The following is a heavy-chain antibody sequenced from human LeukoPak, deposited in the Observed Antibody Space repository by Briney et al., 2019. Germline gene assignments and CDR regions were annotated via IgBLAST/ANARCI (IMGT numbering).Heavy chain of an antibody. Sequence: SETLSLTCTVSGGSISSYYWSWIRQPPGKGLEWIGYIYYSGSTNYNPSLKSRVTISVDTSKNQFSLKLSSVTAADTAVYYCARVRPATGDFDYWGQGTLVTVSS. CDR3: ARVRPATGDFDY. J-gene: IGHJ4*02. CDR1: GGSISSYY. CDR2: IYYSGST. V-gene: IGHV4-59*12. D-gene: IGHD7-27*01.